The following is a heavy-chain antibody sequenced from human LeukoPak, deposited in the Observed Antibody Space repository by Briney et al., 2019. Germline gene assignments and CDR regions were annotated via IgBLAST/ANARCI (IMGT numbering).Heavy chain of an antibody. J-gene: IGHJ5*02. D-gene: IGHD2-2*01. CDR2: ISSSSSYT. CDR1: GFTFSDYY. CDR3: ARDGGCSSISCYVSWFDP. Sequence: GGSLRLSCAASGFTFSDYYMSWIRQAPGKGLEWVSYISSSSSYTNYADSVKGRFTISRDNAKNSLYLQMNSLRAEDTAVYYCARDGGCSSISCYVSWFDPWGQGTLVTVSS. V-gene: IGHV3-11*06.